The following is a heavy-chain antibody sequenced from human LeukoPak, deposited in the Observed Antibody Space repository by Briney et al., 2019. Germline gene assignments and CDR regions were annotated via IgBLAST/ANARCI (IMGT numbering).Heavy chain of an antibody. Sequence: PGASLRLSCAASGFTFSSYAMSWVRQAPGKGLEWVSAISGSGGSTYYADSVKGRFTISRDNSKNTLYLRMNSLRAEDTAVYYCAKDWGDLSFYFDYWGQGTLVTVSS. CDR3: AKDWGDLSFYFDY. CDR2: ISGSGGST. CDR1: GFTFSSYA. D-gene: IGHD3-16*01. J-gene: IGHJ4*02. V-gene: IGHV3-23*01.